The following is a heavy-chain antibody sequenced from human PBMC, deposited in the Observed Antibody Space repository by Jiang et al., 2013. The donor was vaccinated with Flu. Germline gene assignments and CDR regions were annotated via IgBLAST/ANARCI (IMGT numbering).Heavy chain of an antibody. V-gene: IGHV4-4*07. CDR2: IYISGST. D-gene: IGHD1-1*01. CDR3: AGGSGRHFEY. J-gene: IGHJ4*02. Sequence: GSGLVKPSETLSLTCAVSGGSISIYYWTWIRQSAGKGLEWIGRIYISGSTNYNPSLKSRVTMSMDTSKKHISLELSSVTAADTAVYYCAGGSGRHFEYWGQGTLVTVSS. CDR1: GGSISIYY.